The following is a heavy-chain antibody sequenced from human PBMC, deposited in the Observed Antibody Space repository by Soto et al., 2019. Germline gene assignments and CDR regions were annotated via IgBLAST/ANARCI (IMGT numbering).Heavy chain of an antibody. CDR1: GFTFSSYS. D-gene: IGHD4-17*01. CDR2: ISSSSSYI. V-gene: IGHV3-21*04. Sequence: GGSLRLSCAASGFTFSSYSMNWVRQAPGKGLEWVSSISSSSSYIYYADSVKGRFTISRDNAKNSLYLQMNSLRAEDTAVYYCARETHSTVTKLYYYYYYMDVWGKGTTVTVSS. J-gene: IGHJ6*03. CDR3: ARETHSTVTKLYYYYYYMDV.